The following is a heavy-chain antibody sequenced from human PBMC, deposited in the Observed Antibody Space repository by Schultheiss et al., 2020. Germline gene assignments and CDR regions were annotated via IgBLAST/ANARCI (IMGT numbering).Heavy chain of an antibody. J-gene: IGHJ5*02. Sequence: LSLTCAVSGGSISSGGYYWSWIRQHPGKGLEWVSAISSNGGSTYYADSVKGRFTMSRDKSKNTLYLQMSSLRAEDTAVYYCVKAFRSPQQLVVSNWFDPWGQGTLVTVAS. D-gene: IGHD6-13*01. V-gene: IGHV3-64D*06. CDR3: VKAFRSPQQLVVSNWFDP. CDR1: GGSISSGGYY. CDR2: ISSNGGST.